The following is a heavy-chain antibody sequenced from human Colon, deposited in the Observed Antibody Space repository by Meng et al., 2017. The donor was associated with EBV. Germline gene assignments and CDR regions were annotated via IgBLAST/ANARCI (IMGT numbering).Heavy chain of an antibody. CDR1: GYTVTRYP. CDR3: GTLKYTSGFYGPAY. V-gene: IGHV7-4-1*02. CDR2: ISTNTGNP. Sequence: QVALVQSGAELKKPGASVKVSCKASGYTVTRYPMNWVRQAPGQGLEWMGWISTNTGNPTYAQGFTGRFVFSVDTSVSTAYLQISSLKAEDTAVYYCGTLKYTSGFYGPAYWGQGALVTVSS. D-gene: IGHD6-19*01. J-gene: IGHJ4*02.